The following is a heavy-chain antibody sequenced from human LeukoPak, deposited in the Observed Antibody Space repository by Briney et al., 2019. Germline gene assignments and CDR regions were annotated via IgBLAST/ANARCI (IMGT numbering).Heavy chain of an antibody. Sequence: GASVKVSCKASGYTFTSYYMHWVRQAPGQGLEWMGIINPSGGSASYAQKFQGRVTMTRDTSTSTVYMELSSLRSEDTAVYYCARSDYGDWVAYWGQGTLVTVSS. CDR2: INPSGGSA. CDR1: GYTFTSYY. J-gene: IGHJ4*02. V-gene: IGHV1-46*01. D-gene: IGHD4-17*01. CDR3: ARSDYGDWVAY.